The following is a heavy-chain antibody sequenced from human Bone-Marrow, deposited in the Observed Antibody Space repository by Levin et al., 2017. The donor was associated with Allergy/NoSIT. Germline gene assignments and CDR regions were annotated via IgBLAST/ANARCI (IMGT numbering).Heavy chain of an antibody. J-gene: IGHJ4*02. Sequence: QAGGSLRLSCAASGFTSGFTFDDFAMHWVRQIPGKGLEWVSSINWNSGDIEYAASVKGRFTISRDNARSSLYLQMNSLRPDDTAFYYCAKDRLIGVTSSHVDSWGRGTLVSVSS. CDR3: AKDRLIGVTSSHVDS. D-gene: IGHD6-6*01. CDR2: INWNSGDI. V-gene: IGHV3-9*01. CDR1: GFTFDDFA.